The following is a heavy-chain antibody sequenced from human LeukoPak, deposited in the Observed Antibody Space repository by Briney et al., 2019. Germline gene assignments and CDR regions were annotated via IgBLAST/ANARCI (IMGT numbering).Heavy chain of an antibody. V-gene: IGHV3-21*04. CDR1: AFSLNAYN. CDR3: VRDRGTYRPIDY. Sequence: GGSLRLSCAASAFSLNAYNMNWVRQAPGKGLEWVSSISYTGAYIYYADSVKGRFTISRDNAQNSLYLQMNSLRAEDTAIYYCVRDRGTYRPIDYWGQGTLVTVSS. D-gene: IGHD1-26*01. CDR2: ISYTGAYI. J-gene: IGHJ4*02.